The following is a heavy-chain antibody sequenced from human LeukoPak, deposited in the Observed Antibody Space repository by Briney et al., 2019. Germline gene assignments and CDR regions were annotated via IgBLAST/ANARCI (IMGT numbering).Heavy chain of an antibody. CDR3: ARDHSSGWPNYFDY. J-gene: IGHJ4*02. Sequence: SETLSLTCAVYGGSFSGYYWSWIRQPPGKGLEWIGEINHSGSTNYNPSLKSRVTISVDTSKNQFSLKLSSVTAADTAVYYCARDHSSGWPNYFDYWGQGTLVTVSS. D-gene: IGHD6-19*01. CDR1: GGSFSGYY. CDR2: INHSGST. V-gene: IGHV4-34*01.